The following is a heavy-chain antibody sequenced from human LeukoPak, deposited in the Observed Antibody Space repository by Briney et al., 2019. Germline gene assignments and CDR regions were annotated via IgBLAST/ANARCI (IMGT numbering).Heavy chain of an antibody. D-gene: IGHD1-1*01. J-gene: IGHJ6*02. Sequence: GGSLRLSCAASGFTLSAYWMRWVRQAPGKGPMWVSFIKPDGSRTNYADSVKGRFIISRDNAKNTLYLQMYDLRAEDTAVYYCARENYWTMDVSGQGTTVTVSS. CDR2: IKPDGSRT. CDR3: ARENYWTMDV. CDR1: GFTLSAYW. V-gene: IGHV3-74*01.